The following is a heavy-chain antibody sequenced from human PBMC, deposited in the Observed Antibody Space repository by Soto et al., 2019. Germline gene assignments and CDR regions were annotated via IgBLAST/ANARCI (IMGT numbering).Heavy chain of an antibody. CDR3: ARGPSVVTSAEFDWLDP. D-gene: IGHD2-21*02. J-gene: IGHJ5*02. Sequence: QVQLKESGPGLAKPSETLSLTCTVSGGSISSSSYYWGWIRQPPGKGLEWIGRIYYSGSTYYNPSLRSGLTIAIDPSTNHSSLTLSSVTAADTAAYYRARGPSVVTSAEFDWLDPWGQRTLVTVSS. V-gene: IGHV4-39*01. CDR2: IYYSGST. CDR1: GGSISSSSYY.